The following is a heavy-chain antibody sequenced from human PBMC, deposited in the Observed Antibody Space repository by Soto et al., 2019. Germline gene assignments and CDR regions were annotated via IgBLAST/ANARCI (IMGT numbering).Heavy chain of an antibody. CDR3: GRFSIKGIYGPLTVDY. D-gene: IGHD3-10*01. CDR1: GGTFSSYA. Sequence: AAVNVSCKASGGTFSSYAISWVRQARGQGLEWMVGIIPIFGTANCAQKFQGRVTITADESTSKAYMELSSLRAENTARYCLGRFSIKGIYGPLTVDYWGQGTLVTVTS. V-gene: IGHV1-69*13. J-gene: IGHJ4*02. CDR2: IIPIFGTA.